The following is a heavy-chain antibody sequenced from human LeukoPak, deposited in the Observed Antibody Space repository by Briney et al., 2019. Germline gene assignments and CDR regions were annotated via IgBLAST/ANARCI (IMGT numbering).Heavy chain of an antibody. V-gene: IGHV3-23*01. CDR3: AKASPPYSYGWVNWFDP. Sequence: GGSLRLSCAASGFTFSSYAMSWVRQAPGKGLEWVSAISGSGGSTYYADSVKGRFTISRDNSKNTRYLQMNSLRAEDTAVYYCAKASPPYSYGWVNWFDPWGQGTLVTVSS. CDR2: ISGSGGST. CDR1: GFTFSSYA. D-gene: IGHD5-18*01. J-gene: IGHJ5*02.